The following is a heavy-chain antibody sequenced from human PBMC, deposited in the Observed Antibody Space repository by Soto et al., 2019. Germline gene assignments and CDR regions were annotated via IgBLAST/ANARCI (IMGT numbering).Heavy chain of an antibody. J-gene: IGHJ3*02. CDR3: ARAKGSFVVVVAAKDRDAFDI. CDR1: GYTFTSYG. D-gene: IGHD2-15*01. Sequence: ASVKVSCKASGYTFTSYGISWVRQAPGQGLEWMGWISAYNGNTNYAQKLQGRVTMTTDTSTSTAYMELRSLRSDDTAVYYCARAKGSFVVVVAAKDRDAFDIWGQGTMVTVSS. CDR2: ISAYNGNT. V-gene: IGHV1-18*01.